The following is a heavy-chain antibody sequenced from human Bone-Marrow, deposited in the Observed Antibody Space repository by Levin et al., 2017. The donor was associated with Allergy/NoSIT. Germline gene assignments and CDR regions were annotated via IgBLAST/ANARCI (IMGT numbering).Heavy chain of an antibody. J-gene: IGHJ4*02. CDR1: GFTFSSYV. CDR3: VKGSSAWFFLDY. V-gene: IGHV3-64D*06. Sequence: GGSLRLSCSVSGFTFSSYVMHWVRQAPGKGLEYVSAIWITGDGTYYADSVKGRFTISRDNSKSTLYLQMSGLRVEDTAVYYCVKGSSAWFFLDYWGQGALVTVSS. CDR2: IWITGDGT. D-gene: IGHD6-19*01.